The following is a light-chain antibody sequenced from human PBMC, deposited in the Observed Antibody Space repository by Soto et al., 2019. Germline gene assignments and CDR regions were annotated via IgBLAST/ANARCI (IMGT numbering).Light chain of an antibody. V-gene: IGKV3-15*01. Sequence: VMTQFPATLSVSPGEKATLSCRASQTISNNLAWYQQKPGQAPRLLIYFASITTTGVPARFSGSGSGTEFTLTISSLQSEDFAVYHCQHYNEWPLTFGGGTRVETK. CDR1: QTISNN. CDR3: QHYNEWPLT. J-gene: IGKJ4*01. CDR2: FAS.